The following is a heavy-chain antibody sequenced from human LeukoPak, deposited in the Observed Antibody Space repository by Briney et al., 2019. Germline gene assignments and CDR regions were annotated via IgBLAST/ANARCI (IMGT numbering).Heavy chain of an antibody. Sequence: GGSLRLSCAASGFTFSSYAMHWVRQAPGKGLEWVAVISYDGSNKYYADSVKGRFTISRDNSKNTLYLQMNSLRAEDTALYYCAKGLERESRLDSWGQGTLVTVSS. V-gene: IGHV3-30*04. CDR2: ISYDGSNK. CDR3: AKGLERESRLDS. J-gene: IGHJ4*02. CDR1: GFTFSSYA. D-gene: IGHD1-1*01.